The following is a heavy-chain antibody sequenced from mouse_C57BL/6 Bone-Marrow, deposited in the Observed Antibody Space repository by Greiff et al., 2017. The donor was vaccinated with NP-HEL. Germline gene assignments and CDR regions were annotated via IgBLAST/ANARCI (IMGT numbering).Heavy chain of an antibody. CDR3: ARDSWDGGFAY. Sequence: QVQLKESGAELARPGASVKMSCKASGYTFTSYTMHWVKQRPGQGLEWIGYINPSSGYTKYNQKFKDKATLTADKSSSTAYMQLSSLTSEDSAVYYCARDSWDGGFAYWGQGTLVTVSA. J-gene: IGHJ3*01. CDR2: INPSSGYT. D-gene: IGHD4-1*01. V-gene: IGHV1-4*01. CDR1: GYTFTSYT.